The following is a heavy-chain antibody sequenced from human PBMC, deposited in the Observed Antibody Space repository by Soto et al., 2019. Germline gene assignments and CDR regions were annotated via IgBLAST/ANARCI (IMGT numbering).Heavy chain of an antibody. CDR1: GYTFTTFG. V-gene: IGHV1-18*01. J-gene: IGHJ2*01. D-gene: IGHD2-15*01. CDR3: ARCYCSAGSCFTCWHFDL. Sequence: QVQVVQSGAEVKKPGASVKVACKASGYTFTTFGMSWVRQAPGQGLEWMGWISGENGDTNSARRFQDRVTMTTDTSTNTAYMELRSLTSDDTAVYYCARCYCSAGSCFTCWHFDLWGRGTLVTVSS. CDR2: ISGENGDT.